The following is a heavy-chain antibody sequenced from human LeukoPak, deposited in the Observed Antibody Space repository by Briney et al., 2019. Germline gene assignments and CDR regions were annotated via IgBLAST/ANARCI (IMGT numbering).Heavy chain of an antibody. CDR2: INHSGST. Sequence: PSEALSLTCAVYGGSFSGYYWSWIRQPPGKGLEWIGEINHSGSTNYNPSLKSRVTISVDTSKNQFSLKLSSVTAADTAVYYCAGEVLTYYYGSGNYYKVHYWGQGTLVTVSS. V-gene: IGHV4-34*01. J-gene: IGHJ4*02. D-gene: IGHD3-10*01. CDR1: GGSFSGYY. CDR3: AGEVLTYYYGSGNYYKVHY.